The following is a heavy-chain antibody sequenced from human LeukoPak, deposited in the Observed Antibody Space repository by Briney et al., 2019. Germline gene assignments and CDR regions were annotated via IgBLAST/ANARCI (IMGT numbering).Heavy chain of an antibody. CDR2: SSGSGGST. Sequence: PGGSLRLSCAASGFTFSSYAMSWVRQAPGKGLEWVSASSGSGGSTYYADSVNGRFTISRDNSKNTLYLQMNSLRAEDTAVYYCAKDRRIAAAGMFCYWGQGTLVTVSS. CDR1: GFTFSSYA. CDR3: AKDRRIAAAGMFCY. D-gene: IGHD6-13*01. V-gene: IGHV3-23*01. J-gene: IGHJ4*02.